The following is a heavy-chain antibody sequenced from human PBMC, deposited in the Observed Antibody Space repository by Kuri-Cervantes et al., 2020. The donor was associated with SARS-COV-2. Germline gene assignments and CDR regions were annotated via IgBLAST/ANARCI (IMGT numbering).Heavy chain of an antibody. Sequence: SETLSLTCAVSGGSISRSNWWSWVRQPPGKGLEWIGEIYHSGSTNYNPSLKSRVTISLDKSKNQFSLKLSPVTAADTAVYYCARTYSSSSLFYDYWGQGTLVTVSS. CDR1: GGSISRSNW. J-gene: IGHJ4*02. CDR3: ARTYSSSSLFYDY. V-gene: IGHV4-4*02. CDR2: IYHSGST. D-gene: IGHD6-6*01.